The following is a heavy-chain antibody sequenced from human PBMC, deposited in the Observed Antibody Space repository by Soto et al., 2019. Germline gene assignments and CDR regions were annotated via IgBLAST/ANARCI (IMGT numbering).Heavy chain of an antibody. J-gene: IGHJ5*02. CDR3: ARSVAAAFYGWFDP. Sequence: PSETLSLTCTVSGGSISSYYWSWIRQPPGKGLEWIGYIYYSGSTNYNPSLKSRVTISVDTSKNQFSLKLSSVTAADTAVYYCARSVAAAFYGWFDPWGQGPLVTVSS. CDR2: IYYSGST. CDR1: GGSISSYY. V-gene: IGHV4-59*01. D-gene: IGHD6-13*01.